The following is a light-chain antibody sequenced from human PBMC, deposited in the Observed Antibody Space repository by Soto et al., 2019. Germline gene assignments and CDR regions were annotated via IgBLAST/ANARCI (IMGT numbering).Light chain of an antibody. V-gene: IGLV2-8*01. CDR3: SSYTNINTRACV. CDR1: SSDVGGYDY. CDR2: GVN. J-gene: IGLJ1*01. Sequence: QSALTQPPSASGSPGQSVTISCTGTSSDVGGYDYVSWYQQRPGKAPHFIIYGVNKRPSGVPDRFSGSKSGNTASLTVSGLQAEDEAEYYCSSYTNINTRACVFGTGTKLTVL.